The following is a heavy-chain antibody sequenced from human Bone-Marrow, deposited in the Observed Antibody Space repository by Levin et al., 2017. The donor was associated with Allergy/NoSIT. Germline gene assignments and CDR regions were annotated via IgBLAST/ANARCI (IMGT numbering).Heavy chain of an antibody. J-gene: IGHJ6*03. CDR2: IWYDGTKR. V-gene: IGHV3-33*01. CDR3: ARVPGPPNYHMDV. CDR1: GFTVSTPG. Sequence: GGSLRLSCVASGFTVSTPGMHWVRQAPGKGLEWVAAIWYDGTKRYYAESVQGRFTISRDNSKNSVYLQMNSLRAEDTAVYYCARVPGPPNYHMDVWGKGTTVTVSS.